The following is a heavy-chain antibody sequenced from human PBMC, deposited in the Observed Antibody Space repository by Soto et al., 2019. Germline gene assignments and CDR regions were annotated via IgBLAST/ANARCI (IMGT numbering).Heavy chain of an antibody. V-gene: IGHV4-59*01. Sequence: SETLSLTCTVSGGSISSYYRSWIRQPPRKGLEWIGYIYYSGSTNYNPSLKSRVTISVDTSKNQFSLKLSSVTAADTAVYYCARQRTSGYRYYFDYWGQGTLVTVSS. D-gene: IGHD3-22*01. CDR1: GGSISSYY. CDR2: IYYSGST. J-gene: IGHJ4*02. CDR3: ARQRTSGYRYYFDY.